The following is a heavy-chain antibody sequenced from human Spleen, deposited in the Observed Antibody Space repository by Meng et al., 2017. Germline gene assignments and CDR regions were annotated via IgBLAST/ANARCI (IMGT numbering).Heavy chain of an antibody. CDR2: TYYRSKWFN. CDR3: ARGDGYIIDY. V-gene: IGHV6-1*01. D-gene: IGHD5-24*01. CDR1: GDSVASISGA. Sequence: QVEPPQSGPGLVKPSQTLSLTCAISGDSVASISGAWNWIRQSPSRGLEWLGRTYYRSKWFNDYALSVKSRVTVNPDTSKNQFSLQLNSVTPEDTAVYYCARGDGYIIDYWGQGTLVTVSS. J-gene: IGHJ4*02.